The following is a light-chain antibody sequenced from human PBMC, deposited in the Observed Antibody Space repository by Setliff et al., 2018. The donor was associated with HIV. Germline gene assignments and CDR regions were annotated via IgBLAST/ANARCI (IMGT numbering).Light chain of an antibody. CDR2: DVS. Sequence: QSALAQPASVSGSPGQSITISCTGTSSDVGGYNYVSWYQQHPGKAPKLMISDVSNRPSGVSNRFSGSKSANTASLTISGLQAEDEADYYCSSYAGYYSFYVFGNGTKVTVL. J-gene: IGLJ1*01. CDR3: SSYAGYYSFYV. V-gene: IGLV2-14*03. CDR1: SSDVGGYNY.